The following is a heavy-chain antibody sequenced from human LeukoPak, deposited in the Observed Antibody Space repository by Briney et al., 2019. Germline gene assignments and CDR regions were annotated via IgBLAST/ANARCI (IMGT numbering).Heavy chain of an antibody. V-gene: IGHV3-53*01. D-gene: IGHD3-16*01. CDR3: ARDGGAGWYFDL. CDR1: GITVSSKY. J-gene: IGHJ2*01. Sequence: GGSLRLSCAASGITVSSKYISWVRQAPGKGLEWVSVMQSGGSTYYADSVKGRFTISRDNSKNTLYLQMNSLRVEDTAVYYCARDGGAGWYFDLWGRGTLVTVSS. CDR2: MQSGGST.